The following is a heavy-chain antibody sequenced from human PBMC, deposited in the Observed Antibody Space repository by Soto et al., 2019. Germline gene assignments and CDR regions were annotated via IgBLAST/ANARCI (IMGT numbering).Heavy chain of an antibody. J-gene: IGHJ4*02. Sequence: GGSLRLSCAASGFTFSVYATSWVRQAPGKGLEWVSVISSGGGTTYYADSVKGRFTISRDNSKNTLYLQMSSLRAEDTAVYYCAKKLNYGSGSPIDYWGQGTLVTVSS. CDR3: AKKLNYGSGSPIDY. D-gene: IGHD3-10*01. CDR2: ISSGGGTT. CDR1: GFTFSVYA. V-gene: IGHV3-23*01.